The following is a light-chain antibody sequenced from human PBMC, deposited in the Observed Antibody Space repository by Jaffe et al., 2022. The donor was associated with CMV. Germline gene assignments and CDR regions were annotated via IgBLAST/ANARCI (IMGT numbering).Light chain of an antibody. J-gene: IGKJ4*01. CDR1: QSVGSN. CDR2: GAS. Sequence: EIVMTQSPATLSVSPGERATLSCRASQSVGSNLAWYQQKPGQAPRLLIYGASTRATGFSARFSGSGSGTEFTLTISSLQSEDFAVYYCQQYTNWPPLTFGGGTKVEIK. CDR3: QQYTNWPPLT. V-gene: IGKV3-15*01.